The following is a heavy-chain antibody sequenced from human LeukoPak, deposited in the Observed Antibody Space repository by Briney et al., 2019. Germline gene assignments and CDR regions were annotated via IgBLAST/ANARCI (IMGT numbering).Heavy chain of an antibody. Sequence: ASVKVSCKASGYPFTGYYIHWMRQAPGQGLEWMGWINPNTGGTNYAQKFQGRVTMTRDTSISTAYMEVNRLRSDDTALYYCARGFDLLEYYFDYWGQGTLVTVSS. CDR1: GYPFTGYY. CDR3: ARGFDLLEYYFDY. D-gene: IGHD3-9*01. CDR2: INPNTGGT. J-gene: IGHJ4*02. V-gene: IGHV1-2*02.